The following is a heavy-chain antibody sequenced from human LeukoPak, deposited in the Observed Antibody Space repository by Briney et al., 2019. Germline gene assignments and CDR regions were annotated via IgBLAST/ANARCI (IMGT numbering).Heavy chain of an antibody. CDR3: AREGPMVRGVIGWFDP. V-gene: IGHV5-51*01. D-gene: IGHD3-10*01. CDR1: GYSFTSYW. J-gene: IGHJ5*02. Sequence: GESLKISCQGSGYSFTSYWIGWVRQMPGKGLEWMGIIYPGDSDTRYSPSFQGQVTISADKSINTAYLQWSSLKASDTAMYYCAREGPMVRGVIGWFDPWGQGTLVTVSS. CDR2: IYPGDSDT.